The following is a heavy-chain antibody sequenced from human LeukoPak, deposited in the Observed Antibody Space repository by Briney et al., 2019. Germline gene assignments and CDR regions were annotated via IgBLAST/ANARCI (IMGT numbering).Heavy chain of an antibody. CDR3: ARDLSPEELSCSGGSGGTCYYDAFDI. D-gene: IGHD2-15*01. CDR2: IKQDGSVK. V-gene: IGHV3-7*01. Sequence: GGSLRLSCTASGLTFSNYWMTWVRQAPGKGLEWVANIKQDGSVKCHVDSLKGRVTISRDNAKNSLFLEMNSLRAEDTAVYFCARDLSPEELSCSGGSGGTCYYDAFDIWGQGTMVTVSS. J-gene: IGHJ3*02. CDR1: GLTFSNYW.